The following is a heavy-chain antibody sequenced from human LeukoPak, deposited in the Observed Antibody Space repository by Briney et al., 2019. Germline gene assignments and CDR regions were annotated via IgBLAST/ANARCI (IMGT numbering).Heavy chain of an antibody. J-gene: IGHJ4*02. D-gene: IGHD2-21*01. Sequence: SETLSLICSVSGGSVSSGDYYWNWIRQPPGKGLEWVGYIYYSGSTNYNPSLKSRLSISVDRSKNQSTLKLKSVTAADTAVYYCARDNSALDYWGQGTLVTVSS. V-gene: IGHV4-61*08. CDR1: GGSVSSGDYY. CDR2: IYYSGST. CDR3: ARDNSALDY.